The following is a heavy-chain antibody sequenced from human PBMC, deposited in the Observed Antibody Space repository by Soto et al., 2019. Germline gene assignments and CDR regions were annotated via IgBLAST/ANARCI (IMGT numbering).Heavy chain of an antibody. CDR3: ARDGGGSGWLGGLDYYYYYGVDV. Sequence: PSQTLSLTCAISGDSVSSNSAAWNWIRQSPSRGLEWLGRTYYRSKWYNDYAVSVKSRITINPYTSKNQFSLQLNSVTPEDTAVYYCARDGGGSGWLGGLDYYYYYGVDVWGQGTTVTVSS. CDR2: TYYRSKWYN. D-gene: IGHD6-19*01. CDR1: GDSVSSNSAA. V-gene: IGHV6-1*01. J-gene: IGHJ6*02.